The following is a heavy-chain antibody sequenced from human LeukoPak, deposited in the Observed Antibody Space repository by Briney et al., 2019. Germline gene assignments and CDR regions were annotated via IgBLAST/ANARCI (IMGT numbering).Heavy chain of an antibody. CDR2: INPNSGHT. CDR1: GYTFSGYY. D-gene: IGHD2-2*01. CDR3: ARVQYQLLFEGNWFDP. V-gene: IGHV1-2*02. Sequence: ASVKVSCKASGYTFSGYYIHWVRQAPGQGLEWMGWINPNSGHTHYAQKFQGRVTMTRDTSSSTAYMDLNSLISDDTAVYYCARVQYQLLFEGNWFDPWGQGTLVTVSS. J-gene: IGHJ5*02.